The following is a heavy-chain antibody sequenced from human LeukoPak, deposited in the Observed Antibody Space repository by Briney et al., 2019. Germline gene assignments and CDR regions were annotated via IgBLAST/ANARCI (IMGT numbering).Heavy chain of an antibody. J-gene: IGHJ6*02. D-gene: IGHD3-10*02. Sequence: ASVKVSCKASGYTFISYDINWVRQATGQGLEWMGWMNPSSGNTGYAQKFQGRVSMTRDTSISTAYMELSSLRSEDTAVYYCARGPVEAVFGVSTEDWGQGTTVTVSS. CDR3: ARGPVEAVFGVSTED. CDR2: MNPSSGNT. V-gene: IGHV1-8*01. CDR1: GYTFISYD.